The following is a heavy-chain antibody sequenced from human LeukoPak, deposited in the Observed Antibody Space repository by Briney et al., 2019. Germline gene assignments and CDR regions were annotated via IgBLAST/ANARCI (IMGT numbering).Heavy chain of an antibody. CDR2: IWYDGSNQ. V-gene: IGHV3-33*01. Sequence: GGSLRLSCVASGFTFKNNAMHWVRQAPGKGLEWVAVIWYDGSNQYYADSVKGRFTISRDNSKNTLYLEMNSLRAEDMAVYYCARPPYYDIVIGPFDSWGQGTLVTVSP. D-gene: IGHD3-9*01. J-gene: IGHJ4*02. CDR3: ARPPYYDIVIGPFDS. CDR1: GFTFKNNA.